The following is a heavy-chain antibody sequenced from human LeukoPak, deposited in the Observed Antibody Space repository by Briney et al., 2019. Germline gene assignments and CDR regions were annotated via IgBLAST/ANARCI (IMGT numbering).Heavy chain of an antibody. D-gene: IGHD5-18*01. CDR3: ARVRKRAGYSLDGPFDY. CDR1: GGSFSGNY. V-gene: IGHV4-34*01. J-gene: IGHJ4*02. Sequence: SETLSLTCAVYGGSFSGNYWSWIRQPPGKGLEWIGEINHSGSTNYNPSLKSRVTISVDTSKNQFSLKLSSVTAADTAVYYCARVRKRAGYSLDGPFDYWGQGTLVTVSS. CDR2: INHSGST.